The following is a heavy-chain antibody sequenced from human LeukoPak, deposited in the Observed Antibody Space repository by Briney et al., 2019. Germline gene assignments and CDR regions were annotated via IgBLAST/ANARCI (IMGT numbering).Heavy chain of an antibody. Sequence: SETLSLTCTVSGGSISSSSYYWGWIRQPPRKGLEWIGSIYYSGSTYYNPSLKSRVTISVDTSKNQYSLKLSSVTAADTAVYYCARSEYVWFDPWGQGTLVTVSS. J-gene: IGHJ5*02. D-gene: IGHD1-14*01. CDR3: ARSEYVWFDP. CDR2: IYYSGST. V-gene: IGHV4-39*01. CDR1: GGSISSSSYY.